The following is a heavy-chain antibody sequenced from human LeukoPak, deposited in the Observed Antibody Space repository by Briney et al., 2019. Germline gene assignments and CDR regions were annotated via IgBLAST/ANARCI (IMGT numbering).Heavy chain of an antibody. D-gene: IGHD3-3*01. Sequence: GGSLRLSCAASGFTFSSYSMNWVRQAPGKGLEWVSYISSSSSYIYYADSVKGRFTISRDNAKNSLYLQMNSLRAEDTAVYYCARVPPLDYDFWSGYPDYWGQGTLVTVSS. CDR1: GFTFSSYS. V-gene: IGHV3-21*05. CDR3: ARVPPLDYDFWSGYPDY. CDR2: ISSSSSYI. J-gene: IGHJ4*02.